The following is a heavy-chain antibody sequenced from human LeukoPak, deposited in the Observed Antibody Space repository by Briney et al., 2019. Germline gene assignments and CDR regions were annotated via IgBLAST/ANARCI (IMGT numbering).Heavy chain of an antibody. J-gene: IGHJ4*02. Sequence: SETLSLTCAVYGGSFSGYYWSWIRQPPGKGLEWIGEINHSGSTNYNPSLKSRVTISVDTSKNQFSLKLSSVTAADTAVYYCARVPRRGYLSYFDYWGQVNLVTVSS. CDR1: GGSFSGYY. CDR3: ARVPRRGYLSYFDY. CDR2: INHSGST. V-gene: IGHV4-34*01. D-gene: IGHD3-22*01.